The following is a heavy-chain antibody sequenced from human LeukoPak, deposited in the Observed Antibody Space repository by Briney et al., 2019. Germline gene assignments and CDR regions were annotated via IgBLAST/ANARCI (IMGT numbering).Heavy chain of an antibody. J-gene: IGHJ5*02. V-gene: IGHV1-18*01. CDR1: GYTLTSYG. CDR2: ISAYNGNT. D-gene: IGHD3-10*01. Sequence: ASVKVSCKASGYTLTSYGISWVRQAPGQGLEWMGWISAYNGNTNYAQKLQGRVTMTTDTSTSTACMELRSLRSDDTAVYYCARDRVIWFGELPYHWGQGTLVTVSS. CDR3: ARDRVIWFGELPYH.